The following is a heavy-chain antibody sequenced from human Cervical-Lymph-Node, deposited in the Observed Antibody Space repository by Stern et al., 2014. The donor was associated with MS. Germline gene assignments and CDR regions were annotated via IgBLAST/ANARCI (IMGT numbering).Heavy chain of an antibody. V-gene: IGHV3-48*01. J-gene: IGHJ6*02. CDR1: GFTFSSYS. D-gene: IGHD2-2*01. Sequence: EVQLLESGGGLLQPGGSLRLSCAASGFTFSSYSMNWVRQPPGTGLEWVSYISDTRNTIYYADSVRGRFTISRDNAKNSLFLQMDSLRAEDTAVYYCARESAASTYAMDVWGQGTKVTVSS. CDR3: ARESAASTYAMDV. CDR2: ISDTRNTI.